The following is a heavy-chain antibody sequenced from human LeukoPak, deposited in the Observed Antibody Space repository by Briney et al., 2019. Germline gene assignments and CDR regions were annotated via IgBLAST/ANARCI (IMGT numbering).Heavy chain of an antibody. J-gene: IGHJ4*02. CDR2: INNSGDST. V-gene: IGHV3-23*01. CDR3: VIAAAGRVDY. CDR1: GFTFDDYG. Sequence: PGGSLRLSCAASGFTFDDYGMSWVRQAPGKGLEWVSAINNSGDSTYYADSVKGRFTISRDNTKNTLYLQMYSLRAEDTAVYYCVIAAAGRVDYWGQGTLVTASS. D-gene: IGHD6-13*01.